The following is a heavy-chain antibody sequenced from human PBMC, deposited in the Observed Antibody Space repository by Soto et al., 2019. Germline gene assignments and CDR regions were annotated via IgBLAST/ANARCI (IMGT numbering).Heavy chain of an antibody. J-gene: IGHJ4*02. D-gene: IGHD6-19*01. CDR2: ISGSGGST. V-gene: IGHV3-23*01. CDR3: AKDRKSGSGWYWDY. CDR1: GFTFSSHA. Sequence: EVQVLESGGGLVQPGGSLRLSCAVSGFTFSSHAMSWVRQAPGKGLEWVSGISGSGGSTYSADSVKGRFTISRDNSKNTLYLQMNSLRAEDTAVYYCAKDRKSGSGWYWDYWGQGTLVTVSS.